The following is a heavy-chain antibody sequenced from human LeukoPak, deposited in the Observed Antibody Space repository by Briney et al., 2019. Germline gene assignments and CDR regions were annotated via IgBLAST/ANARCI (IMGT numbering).Heavy chain of an antibody. CDR3: ARRGSSWYGYYYYYYMDV. CDR2: INHSGST. D-gene: IGHD6-13*01. CDR1: GYSISSGYY. Sequence: SETLSLTCTVSGYSISSGYYWSWIRQPPGKGLEWIGEINHSGSTNYNPSLKSRVTISVDTSKNQFSLKLSSVTAADTAVYYCARRGSSWYGYYYYYYMDVWGKGTTVTISS. V-gene: IGHV4-38-2*02. J-gene: IGHJ6*03.